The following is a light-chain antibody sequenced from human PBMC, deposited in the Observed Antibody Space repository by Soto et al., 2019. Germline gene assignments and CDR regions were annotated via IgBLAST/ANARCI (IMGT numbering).Light chain of an antibody. CDR2: WVS. Sequence: DIEMTQSQDSLAVSLGERATINCKSSQSVLSSSDNQNYLAWYQQKPGQPPKLVFYWVSTREFGVPDRFSGSGSGTDFTLTISGLQAEDVAVYYCQQYYDIPPTFGQGTKVEI. J-gene: IGKJ1*01. CDR1: QSVLSSSDNQNY. CDR3: QQYYDIPPT. V-gene: IGKV4-1*01.